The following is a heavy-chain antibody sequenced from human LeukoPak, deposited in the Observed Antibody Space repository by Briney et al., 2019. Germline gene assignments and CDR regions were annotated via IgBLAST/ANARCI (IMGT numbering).Heavy chain of an antibody. CDR3: ARGQGIIPLYYMDV. D-gene: IGHD3-3*01. CDR1: GGSISSYY. J-gene: IGHJ6*03. V-gene: IGHV4-4*07. Sequence: SETLSLTCTVSGGSISSYYWSWIRQPAGKGLEWIGRIYTSGSTNYNPSLKSRVTMSVDTSKNQFSLKLSSVTAADKAVYYCARGQGIIPLYYMDVWGKGTTVTISS. CDR2: IYTSGST.